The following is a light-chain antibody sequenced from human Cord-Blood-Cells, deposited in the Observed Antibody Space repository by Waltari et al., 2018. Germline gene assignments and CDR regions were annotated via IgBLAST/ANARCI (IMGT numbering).Light chain of an antibody. Sequence: EIVLTQSPGTLSLSPGERATLSCRASQSVSSSYLAWYQQKPGQAPRLLIYGASSRATGIPDMFSGSGSGTDFTLTISRLEPEDFAVYYCQQYGSSRGFTFGPGTKVDIK. V-gene: IGKV3-20*01. CDR1: QSVSSSY. J-gene: IGKJ3*01. CDR3: QQYGSSRGFT. CDR2: GAS.